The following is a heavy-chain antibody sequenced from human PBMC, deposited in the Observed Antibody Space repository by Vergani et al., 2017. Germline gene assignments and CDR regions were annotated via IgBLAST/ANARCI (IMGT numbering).Heavy chain of an antibody. CDR2: IRHDGIT. Sequence: QAQLQQWGAGLLKPSETLSLTCAIYGGSFNDYWWTWIRQPPGKGLEWIGEIRHDGITHNSPSLNSRVTISIDTYTHQFSLNLRSVTAADTAVYYCAREGYCTNGVCFTLFDVWGQGALVTVSS. J-gene: IGHJ4*02. CDR1: GGSFNDYW. CDR3: AREGYCTNGVCFTLFDV. D-gene: IGHD2-8*01. V-gene: IGHV4-34*01.